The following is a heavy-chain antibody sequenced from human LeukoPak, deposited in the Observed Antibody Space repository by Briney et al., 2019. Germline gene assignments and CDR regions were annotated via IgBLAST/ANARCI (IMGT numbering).Heavy chain of an antibody. V-gene: IGHV3-30*18. J-gene: IGHJ4*02. CDR1: GLNFRSYA. CDR3: GKVSYQYASATN. Sequence: GGPLRLSREASGLNFRSYAMHWVRQPPGKGLEWVAVISFDGNNKYYADSVKGRFTVSSDNSKYTLFLQMNSLGADDTALYYCGKVSYQYASATNWGQGTLVTVS. CDR2: ISFDGNNK. D-gene: IGHD2-2*01.